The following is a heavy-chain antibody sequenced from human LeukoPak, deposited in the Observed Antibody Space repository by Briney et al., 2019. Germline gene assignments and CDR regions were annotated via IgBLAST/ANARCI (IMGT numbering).Heavy chain of an antibody. CDR2: ISPYNDNT. D-gene: IGHD6-25*01. CDR3: AREPSGLLFDY. CDR1: GYTFTSFG. Sequence: ASVKVSCKASGYTFTSFGIRWVRQVPGQGFEWMGWISPYNDNTNYAQEFQGRVTMTTDTSTSTVFMELRGLRSDDTAVYYCAREPSGLLFDYWGQGTLVTVSS. V-gene: IGHV1-18*01. J-gene: IGHJ4*02.